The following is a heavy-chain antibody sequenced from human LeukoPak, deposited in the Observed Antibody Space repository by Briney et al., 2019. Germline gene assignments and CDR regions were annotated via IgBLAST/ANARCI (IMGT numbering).Heavy chain of an antibody. CDR2: IYPGDSDT. J-gene: IGHJ3*02. V-gene: IGHV5-51*01. CDR1: GYSFTSYW. D-gene: IGHD3-10*01. CDR3: ARSNYGSGFSPRRRAFDI. Sequence: GESLKISWKGSGYSFTSYWIGWVRQMPGKGLEWMGIIYPGDSDTRYSPSFQGQVTISADKSISTAYLQWSSLKASDTAMYYCARSNYGSGFSPRRRAFDIWGQGTMVTVSS.